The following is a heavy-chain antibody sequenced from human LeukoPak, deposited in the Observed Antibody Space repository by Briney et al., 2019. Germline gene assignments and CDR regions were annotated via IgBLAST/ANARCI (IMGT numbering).Heavy chain of an antibody. CDR1: GFTVSSNY. J-gene: IGHJ4*02. D-gene: IGHD6-13*01. CDR3: ARVAAAADFDY. V-gene: IGHV3-53*01. CDR2: IYSGGST. Sequence: GGSLRLSCVASGFTVSSNYMSWVRQAPGKGLEWVSVIYSGGSTYYADSVKGRFTISRDNSKNTLYLQMNSLRAEDTAVYYCARVAAAADFDYWGQGTLVTVSS.